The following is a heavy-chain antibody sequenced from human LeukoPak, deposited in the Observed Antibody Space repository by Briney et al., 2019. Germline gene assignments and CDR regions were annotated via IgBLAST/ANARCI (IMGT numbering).Heavy chain of an antibody. CDR2: IYSGGST. Sequence: GGSLRLSCAASGFTVSSNYMSWVRQAPGKGLEWVSVIYSGGSTYYADSVKGRFTISRDNAKNSLYLQMNSLRAEDTAVYYCAREVTNYGSGHVDYWGQGTLVTVSS. CDR3: AREVTNYGSGHVDY. V-gene: IGHV3-66*01. CDR1: GFTVSSNY. D-gene: IGHD3-10*01. J-gene: IGHJ4*02.